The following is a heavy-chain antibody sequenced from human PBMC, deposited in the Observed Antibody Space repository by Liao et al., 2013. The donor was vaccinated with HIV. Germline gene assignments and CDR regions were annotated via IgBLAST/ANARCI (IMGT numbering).Heavy chain of an antibody. CDR3: ARDPVDYYGDYDFDY. J-gene: IGHJ4*02. Sequence: QVQLQQWGAGLLKPSETLSLTCAVYGGSFSAYYWSWIRQPPGKGLEWIGEINHSGSTNYNPSLKSRVTISVDTSKNQFSLKLSSVTAADTAVYYCARDPVDYYGDYDFDYWGQGTLVTVSS. CDR2: INHSGST. D-gene: IGHD4-17*01. V-gene: IGHV4-34*01. CDR1: GGSFSAYY.